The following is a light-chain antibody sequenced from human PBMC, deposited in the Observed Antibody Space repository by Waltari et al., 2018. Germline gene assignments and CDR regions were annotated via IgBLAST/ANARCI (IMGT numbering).Light chain of an antibody. CDR1: QSVFSPY. CDR3: QHRDHWPPDAT. V-gene: IGKV3D-20*02. J-gene: IGKJ3*01. CDR2: GAS. Sequence: EIVLTQSPGTLSLSPGDRATLSCTASQSVFSPYLAWYQQKPGQAPRLLIFGASRRATGIPARFSGSGSGTDFTLTISSLEPEDFAVYYCQHRDHWPPDATFGPGTKVDI.